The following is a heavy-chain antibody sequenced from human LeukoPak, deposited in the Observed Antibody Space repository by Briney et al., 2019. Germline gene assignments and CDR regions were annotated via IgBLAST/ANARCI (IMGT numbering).Heavy chain of an antibody. Sequence: GASVKVSCKASGYTFTSYGISWVRQAPGQGLEWMGWISAYNGNTNYAQKLQGRVTMTTDTSTSTAYMELRSLRSDDTAVYYCARATYYDFWSGLPSYMDVWGKGTTVTVSS. CDR1: GYTFTSYG. CDR3: ARATYYDFWSGLPSYMDV. CDR2: ISAYNGNT. V-gene: IGHV1-18*01. J-gene: IGHJ6*03. D-gene: IGHD3-3*01.